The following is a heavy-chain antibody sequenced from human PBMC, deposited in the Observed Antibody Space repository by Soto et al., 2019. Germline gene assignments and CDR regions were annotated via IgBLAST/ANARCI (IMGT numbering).Heavy chain of an antibody. V-gene: IGHV3-13*01. CDR2: IGTAGDT. CDR1: GFTFSSYD. D-gene: IGHD4-17*01. J-gene: IGHJ6*02. CDR3: AKDYGDFLGGYYYYGMDV. Sequence: GGSLRLSCAASGFTFSSYDMHWVRQATGKGLEWVSAIGTAGDTYYPGSVKGRFTISRENAKNSLYLQMNSLRAGDTAVYYCAKDYGDFLGGYYYYGMDVWGQGTTVTVSS.